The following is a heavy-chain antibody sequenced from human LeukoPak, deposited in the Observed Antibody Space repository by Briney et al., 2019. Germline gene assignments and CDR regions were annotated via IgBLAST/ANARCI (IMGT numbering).Heavy chain of an antibody. CDR3: ARAIVWGNYYTHYDY. Sequence: PGGSLRLSCAASGFTFSDYAMHWVRQAPGKGLEWVAVISDDGGSKYYADSVKGRFTISRDNSKNTLSLQMNSLRAEDTAVFYYARAIVWGNYYTHYDYWGQGTLVTVSS. CDR1: GFTFSDYA. D-gene: IGHD3-16*01. V-gene: IGHV3-30*04. J-gene: IGHJ4*02. CDR2: ISDDGGSK.